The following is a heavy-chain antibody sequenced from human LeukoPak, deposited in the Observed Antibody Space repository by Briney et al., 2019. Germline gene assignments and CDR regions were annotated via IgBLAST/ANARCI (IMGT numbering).Heavy chain of an antibody. CDR2: INHSGST. J-gene: IGHJ5*02. V-gene: IGHV4-34*01. Sequence: SETLSLTCAVYGVSFSTYYWSWIRQPPGKGLEWIGEINHSGSTNYNPSLKSRVTISGDTSKNQFSLNLTSVTAADTAMYYCAREANIATAIVWFDPWGQGTLVTVSS. D-gene: IGHD6-13*01. CDR1: GVSFSTYY. CDR3: AREANIATAIVWFDP.